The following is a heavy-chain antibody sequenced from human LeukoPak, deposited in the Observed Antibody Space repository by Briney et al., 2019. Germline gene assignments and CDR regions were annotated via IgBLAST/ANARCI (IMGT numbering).Heavy chain of an antibody. CDR2: IWYDGSKK. CDR3: ARNKWELLYYYSMDV. V-gene: IGHV3-33*01. J-gene: IGHJ6*02. CDR1: GFTFSSYG. Sequence: GRSLRLSCAASGFTFSSYGMHWVRQAPGKGLEWVAVIWYDGSKKYYADSVKGRFTMSRDNSKNTLYLQMNSLRAEDTAVYYCARNKWELLYYYSMDVWGQGTTVTVSS. D-gene: IGHD1-26*01.